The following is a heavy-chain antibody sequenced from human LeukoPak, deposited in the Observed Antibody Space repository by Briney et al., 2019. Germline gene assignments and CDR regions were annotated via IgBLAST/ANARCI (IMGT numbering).Heavy chain of an antibody. V-gene: IGHV4-61*05. Sequence: SETLSLTCTVSGGSNSSSSYYWSWIRQPPGKGLEWIGFIYYSGSTNYNPSLKSRVTISVDTSKNQFSLKLSSVTAADTAVYYCARATRYCSSTSCYHPNDYYYYYMDVWGKGTTVTVSS. CDR2: IYYSGST. D-gene: IGHD2-2*01. CDR3: ARATRYCSSTSCYHPNDYYYYYMDV. J-gene: IGHJ6*03. CDR1: GGSNSSSSYY.